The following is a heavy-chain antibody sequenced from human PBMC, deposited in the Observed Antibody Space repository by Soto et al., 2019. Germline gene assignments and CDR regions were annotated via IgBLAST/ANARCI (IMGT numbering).Heavy chain of an antibody. D-gene: IGHD5-12*01. Sequence: AETLSLTCTVSGGYISNYYWSWIRQPPGKGLEWIGYIYYSGSTYYNPSLKSRVTISVDTSKNQFSLKLSSVTAADTAVYYCARDRRDGYNKGIDIWGQGTMVTVSS. CDR1: GGYISNYY. J-gene: IGHJ3*02. CDR3: ARDRRDGYNKGIDI. CDR2: IYYSGST. V-gene: IGHV4-59*12.